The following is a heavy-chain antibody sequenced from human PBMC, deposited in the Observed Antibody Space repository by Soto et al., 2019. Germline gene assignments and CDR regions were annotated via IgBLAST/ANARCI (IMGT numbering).Heavy chain of an antibody. V-gene: IGHV1-18*04. CDR1: GYTFTSYR. J-gene: IGHJ6*02. CDR2: ISGYNGNT. CDR3: AKAGKYYYGSGSPYYYGMDV. D-gene: IGHD3-10*01. Sequence: QVQLVQSGAEVKKPGASVKVSCKASGYTFTSYRVSWVRQAPGQGLEWMGWISGYNGNTNFAQKLQGRVTMTTDTSTGTAYMELRSLRSDDTAVYYCAKAGKYYYGSGSPYYYGMDVWGQGISVTVSS.